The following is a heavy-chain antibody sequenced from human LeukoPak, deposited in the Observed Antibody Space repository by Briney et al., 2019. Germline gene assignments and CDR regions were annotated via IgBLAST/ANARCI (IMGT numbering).Heavy chain of an antibody. CDR3: ARDGARVVPAAATDNWFDP. J-gene: IGHJ5*02. CDR1: GGSISSSSYY. V-gene: IGHV4-39*07. D-gene: IGHD2-2*01. Sequence: PSETLSLTCTVSGGSISSSSYYWGWIRQPPGKGLEWIGSIYYSGSTYYNPSLKSRVTISVDTSKNQFSLKLSSVTAADTAVYYCARDGARVVPAAATDNWFDPWGQGTLVTVSS. CDR2: IYYSGST.